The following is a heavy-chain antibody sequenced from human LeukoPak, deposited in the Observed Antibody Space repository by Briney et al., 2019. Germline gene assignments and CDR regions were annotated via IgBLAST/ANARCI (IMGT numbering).Heavy chain of an antibody. D-gene: IGHD3-16*01. V-gene: IGHV3-33*08. CDR2: IWYGGSNK. CDR1: GFTFSSYG. J-gene: IGHJ4*02. CDR3: AKSTEWGGLDY. Sequence: GGSLRLSCAASGFTFSSYGMHWVRQAPGKGLEWVAVIWYGGSNKYYADSVKGRFTISRDNSKNTLYLQMNSLRAEDTAVYYCAKSTEWGGLDYWGQGTLVTVSS.